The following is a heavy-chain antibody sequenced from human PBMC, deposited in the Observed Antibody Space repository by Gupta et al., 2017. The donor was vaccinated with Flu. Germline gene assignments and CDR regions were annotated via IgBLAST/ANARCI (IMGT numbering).Heavy chain of an antibody. D-gene: IGHD2-15*01. CDR2: INIGGDT. Sequence: FTFSNYDMHWLRQVAGKGLEWVSAINIGGDTYYSDSVKGRFIISRENALDSLYLQMSDLRAGDTAIYYCAREPVATGGTFFYAMDVGGHGTTVTVSS. CDR3: AREPVATGGTFFYAMDV. CDR1: FTFSNYD. J-gene: IGHJ6*02. V-gene: IGHV3-13*01.